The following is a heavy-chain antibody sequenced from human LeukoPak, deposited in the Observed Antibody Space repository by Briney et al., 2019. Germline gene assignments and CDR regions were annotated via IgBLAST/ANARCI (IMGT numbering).Heavy chain of an antibody. Sequence: SETLSLTCTVSGGSISSYYWSWIRQPPGKGLEWIGYIYYSGSTNYSPSLKSRVTISVDTSKNQFSLKLSSVTAADTAVYYCASYSSGSDYWGQGTLVTVSS. D-gene: IGHD6-19*01. CDR1: GGSISSYY. V-gene: IGHV4-59*08. CDR2: IYYSGST. CDR3: ASYSSGSDY. J-gene: IGHJ4*02.